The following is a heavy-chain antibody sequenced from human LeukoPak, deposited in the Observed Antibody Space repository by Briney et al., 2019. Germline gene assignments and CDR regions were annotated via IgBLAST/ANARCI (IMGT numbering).Heavy chain of an antibody. V-gene: IGHV3-30*18. J-gene: IGHJ6*02. CDR2: ISYDGSNK. Sequence: GSLRLSCAASGFTFSSYGMHWVRQAPGKGLEWVAVISYDGSNKYYADSVKGRFTISRDNSKNTLYLQMNSLRAEDTAVYYCAKVGQQLPHYYYGMDVWGQGTTVTVSS. D-gene: IGHD6-13*01. CDR1: GFTFSSYG. CDR3: AKVGQQLPHYYYGMDV.